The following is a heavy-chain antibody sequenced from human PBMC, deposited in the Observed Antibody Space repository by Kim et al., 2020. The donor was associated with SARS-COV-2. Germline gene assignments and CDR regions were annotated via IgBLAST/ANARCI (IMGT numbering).Heavy chain of an antibody. CDR3: AKGSTAWYYPHFDH. D-gene: IGHD3-16*01. V-gene: IGHV3-23*01. J-gene: IGHJ4*02. CDR2: VSSGGDST. Sequence: GGSLRLSCAASGFIFSNYAMSWVRQAPGKGLEWVSIVSSGGDSTYYASSVKGRFAISRDNSKNTLFLQMNSLKAEDTAVYYCAKGSTAWYYPHFDHWVQG. CDR1: GFIFSNYA.